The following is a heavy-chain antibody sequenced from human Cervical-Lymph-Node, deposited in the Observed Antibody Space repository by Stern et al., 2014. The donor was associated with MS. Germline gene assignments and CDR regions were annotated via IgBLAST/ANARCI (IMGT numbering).Heavy chain of an antibody. CDR1: GFTFSGSG. V-gene: IGHV3-73*01. J-gene: IGHJ3*02. CDR3: APSSAI. Sequence: EVQLVESGGGLVQPGGSLKVSCAASGFTFSGSGIHWVRQASGKGLEWVGRIRNKGKNYATAYAVSVKGRFTISRDDSKNTAYPHMSSLKVEDTAVYYCAPSSAIWGRGTMVTVSS. CDR2: IRNKGKNYAT.